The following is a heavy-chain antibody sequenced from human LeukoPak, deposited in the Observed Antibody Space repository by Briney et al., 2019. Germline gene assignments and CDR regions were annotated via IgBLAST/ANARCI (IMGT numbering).Heavy chain of an antibody. V-gene: IGHV3-23*01. D-gene: IGHD6-13*01. CDR2: ISGAGETT. CDR3: AREGVTAAADY. J-gene: IGHJ4*02. CDR1: GFDFYIYA. Sequence: GGSLRLSCTASGFDFYIYAVTWVRQASGKGLQWVSGISGAGETTYYADSVKGRFTIPRDSAKNSLYLQLNSLRAEDTAVYYCAREGVTAAADYWGQGTLVTVSS.